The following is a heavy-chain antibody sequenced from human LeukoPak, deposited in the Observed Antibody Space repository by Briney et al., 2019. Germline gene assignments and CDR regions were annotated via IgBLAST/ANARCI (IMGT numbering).Heavy chain of an antibody. CDR2: IYYSGST. V-gene: IGHV4-39*01. J-gene: IGHJ6*02. D-gene: IGHD6-13*01. Sequence: SETLSLTCTVSGGSISSSSYYWGWIRQPPGKGLEWIGSIYYSGSTYYNPSLKSRVTISVDTPKNQFSLKLSSVTAADTAVYYCARRGIAASGLYYYYGMDVWGQGTTVTVSS. CDR1: GGSISSSSYY. CDR3: ARRGIAASGLYYYYGMDV.